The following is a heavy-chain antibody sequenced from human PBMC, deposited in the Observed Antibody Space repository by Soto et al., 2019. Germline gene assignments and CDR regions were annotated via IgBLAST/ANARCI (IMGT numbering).Heavy chain of an antibody. J-gene: IGHJ6*02. CDR3: ARGWGYIVVVDYYYYGMDV. CDR2: IIPIFGTA. V-gene: IGHV1-69*01. D-gene: IGHD2-2*01. CDR1: GGTFSSYA. Sequence: QVQLVQSGAEVKKPRSSVKVSCKASGGTFSSYAISWVRQAPGQGLEWMGGIIPIFGTANYAQKFQCRVTITADESTSTAYMELSSLRYEDTDVYYCARGWGYIVVVDYYYYGMDVWGQGTTVTVSS.